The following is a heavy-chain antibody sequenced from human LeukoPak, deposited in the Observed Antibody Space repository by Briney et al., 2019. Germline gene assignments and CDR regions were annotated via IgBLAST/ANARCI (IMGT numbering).Heavy chain of an antibody. D-gene: IGHD3-10*01. CDR1: GGSFSSHY. V-gene: IGHV4-59*11. CDR3: ARGPEGSGSYIFDY. CDR2: INYSGTT. J-gene: IGHJ4*02. Sequence: PSETLSLTCTVSGGSFSSHYWGWIRQPPGKGLEWIGYINYSGTTNYNPSLKSRVIMSVDTSKNQFSLRLTSVTAADTAVYYCARGPEGSGSYIFDYWGQGTLVTVSS.